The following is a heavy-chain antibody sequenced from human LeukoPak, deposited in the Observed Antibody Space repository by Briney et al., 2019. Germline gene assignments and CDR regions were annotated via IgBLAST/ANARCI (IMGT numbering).Heavy chain of an antibody. D-gene: IGHD5-12*01. CDR3: ARHALPRGYSGYDSGWDFDY. CDR1: GGSISSYY. J-gene: IGHJ4*02. V-gene: IGHV4-59*08. Sequence: PSETLSLTCTVSGGSISSYYWSWIRQPPGKGLEWIGYIYYSGSTNYNPSLKSRVTISVDTSKNQFSLKLSSVTAADTAVYYCARHALPRGYSGYDSGWDFDYWGQGTLVTVSS. CDR2: IYYSGST.